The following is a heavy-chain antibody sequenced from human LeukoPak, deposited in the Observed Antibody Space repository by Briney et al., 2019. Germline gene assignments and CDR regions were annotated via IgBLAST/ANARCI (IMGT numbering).Heavy chain of an antibody. Sequence: ASVKVSCKVSGYTLTELSMHWVRQAPGKGLEWMRGFNPEDGETIYAQKLQGRVTMTTDTSTSTAYMELRSLRSDDTAVYYCARESSIAAAGTFWPYYYYYMDVWGKGTTVTVSS. V-gene: IGHV1-24*01. J-gene: IGHJ6*03. D-gene: IGHD6-13*01. CDR2: FNPEDGET. CDR3: ARESSIAAAGTFWPYYYYYMDV. CDR1: GYTLTELS.